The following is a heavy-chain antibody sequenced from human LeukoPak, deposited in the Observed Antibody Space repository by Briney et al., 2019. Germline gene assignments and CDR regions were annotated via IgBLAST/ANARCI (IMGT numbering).Heavy chain of an antibody. CDR2: IWYDGSNK. J-gene: IGHJ4*02. CDR1: GFTFSSYG. CDR3: ARDKVVGATYFDY. Sequence: GGSLRLSCAASGFTFSSYGMHWVRQAPGKGLEWVAVIWYDGSNKYYADSVKGRFTISRDNSRNTLYLQMDSLRAEDTAVYYCARDKVVGATYFDYWGQGNLVTVSS. V-gene: IGHV3-33*01. D-gene: IGHD1-26*01.